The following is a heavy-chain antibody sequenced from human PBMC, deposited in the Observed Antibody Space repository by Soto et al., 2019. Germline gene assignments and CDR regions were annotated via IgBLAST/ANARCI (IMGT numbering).Heavy chain of an antibody. CDR3: AREGIINWFDP. J-gene: IGHJ5*02. CDR1: GGSISSSSYY. Sequence: PSETLSLTCTVSGGSISSSSYYWGWIRQPPGKGLEWIGSIYYSGSTYYNPSLKSRVTISVDTSKNQFSLKLSSVTAADTAVYHCAREGIINWFDPWGQGTLVTASS. V-gene: IGHV4-39*01. CDR2: IYYSGST. D-gene: IGHD3-16*01.